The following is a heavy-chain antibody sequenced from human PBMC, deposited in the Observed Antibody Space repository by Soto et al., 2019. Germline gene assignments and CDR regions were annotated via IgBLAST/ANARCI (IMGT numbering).Heavy chain of an antibody. D-gene: IGHD3-22*01. CDR3: AREAYYYDSSGYYHKGVFDY. V-gene: IGHV4-59*01. Sequence: SETLSLNCTVSGGSISSYYWIWIRQPPGKGLEWIGYIYYSGSTNYNPSLKSRVTISVDTSKNQFSLKLSSVTAADTAVYYCAREAYYYDSSGYYHKGVFDYWGQGTLVTVSS. CDR1: GGSISSYY. CDR2: IYYSGST. J-gene: IGHJ4*02.